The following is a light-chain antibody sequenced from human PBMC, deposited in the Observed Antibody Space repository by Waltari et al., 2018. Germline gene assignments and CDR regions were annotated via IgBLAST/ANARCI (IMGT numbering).Light chain of an antibody. V-gene: IGKV3-20*01. CDR2: GAS. Sequence: EVVLTQSPGTLSMSPGERATLPCRASQSVPTNYVAWYQQRPGQAPRLVIFGASTRATDIPDRFSGSGSGTEFTLTISRLEPEDFAIYYCQQYGRSPLTFGGGTKVEIK. CDR1: QSVPTNY. CDR3: QQYGRSPLT. J-gene: IGKJ4*01.